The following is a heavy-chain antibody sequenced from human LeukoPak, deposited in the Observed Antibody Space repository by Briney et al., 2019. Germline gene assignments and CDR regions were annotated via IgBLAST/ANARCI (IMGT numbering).Heavy chain of an antibody. CDR3: AKVGSAGAKYYYYYGMDV. V-gene: IGHV3-53*01. J-gene: IGHJ6*02. D-gene: IGHD1-26*01. CDR1: GFTVSSNY. CDR2: IYSGGRT. Sequence: GGSLRLSCAASGFTVSSNYMSWVRQAPGKGLEWVSVIYSGGRTYYADSVKGRFTISRDNSKNTLYLQMNSLRAEDTAVYYCAKVGSAGAKYYYYYGMDVWGQGTTVTVSS.